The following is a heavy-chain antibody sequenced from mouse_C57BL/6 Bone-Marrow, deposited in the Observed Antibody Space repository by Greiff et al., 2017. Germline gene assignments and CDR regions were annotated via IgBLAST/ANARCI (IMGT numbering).Heavy chain of an antibody. CDR2: IDPSDSYT. D-gene: IGHD2-4*01. J-gene: IGHJ3*01. Sequence: QVQLQQPGAELVMPGASVKLSCKASGYTFTSYWMHWVKQRPGQGLEWIGEIDPSDSYTNYNQKFKGKSTLTVDKSSSTAYLQLSSLTSDDSAVXYCAIISYDYDGFAYWGQGTLVTVSA. V-gene: IGHV1-69*01. CDR3: AIISYDYDGFAY. CDR1: GYTFTSYW.